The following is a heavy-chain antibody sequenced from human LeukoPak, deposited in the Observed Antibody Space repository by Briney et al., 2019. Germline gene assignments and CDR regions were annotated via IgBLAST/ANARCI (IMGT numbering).Heavy chain of an antibody. CDR1: GFTFSAYN. CDR2: ITGSSRYI. J-gene: IGHJ4*02. D-gene: IGHD6-25*01. V-gene: IGHV3-21*01. CDR3: ARGSNVQQRLDSFDF. Sequence: PGGSLRLSCAASGFTFSAYNMNWVRQAPGKGLEWVSSITGSSRYIYYADSLKGRFTISRDNAKNSLYLQMNSLRAEDTAVYYCARGSNVQQRLDSFDFWGQGTLVTVSS.